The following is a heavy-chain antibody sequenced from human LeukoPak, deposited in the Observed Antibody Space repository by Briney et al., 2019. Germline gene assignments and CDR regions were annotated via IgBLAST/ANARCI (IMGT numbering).Heavy chain of an antibody. CDR2: IYPGDSDA. J-gene: IGHJ4*02. D-gene: IGHD6-13*01. CDR1: GYSFTSYW. Sequence: GESLKTSCKGSGYSFTSYWIGWVCQMPGKGLEWMGIIYPGDSDARYSPSFQGQVTILADKSISTAYLQWSSLKASDTAMYYCATAGRQQLAQFDYWGQGTLVTVSS. CDR3: ATAGRQQLAQFDY. V-gene: IGHV5-51*01.